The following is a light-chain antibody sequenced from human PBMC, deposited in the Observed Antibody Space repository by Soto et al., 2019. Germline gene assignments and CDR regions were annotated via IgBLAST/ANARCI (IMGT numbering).Light chain of an antibody. J-gene: IGKJ1*01. CDR3: EQYNTWLWT. CDR2: GAS. V-gene: IGKV3-15*01. CDR1: QNVNAN. Sequence: EVVMTQSPATLSASPGERATLSCRASQNVNANLAWYQQKRGQAPRLLIQGASTRATGIPARFSGSGFGTEFILTISSLQSEDFAVDSCEQYNTWLWTFGQGTKLEGK.